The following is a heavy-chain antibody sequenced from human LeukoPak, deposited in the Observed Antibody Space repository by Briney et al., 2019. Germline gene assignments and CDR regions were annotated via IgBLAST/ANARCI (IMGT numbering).Heavy chain of an antibody. V-gene: IGHV3-9*03. Sequence: TGGSLRLSCAASGFTFDDYAMHWVRQAPGKGLEWVSSISWNSGSIGYADSVKGRFTISRDNAENSLYLQMNSLRAEDMALYYCAKSVTVIVATDAFDIWGQGTMVTVSS. CDR3: AKSVTVIVATDAFDI. J-gene: IGHJ3*02. D-gene: IGHD3-22*01. CDR1: GFTFDDYA. CDR2: ISWNSGSI.